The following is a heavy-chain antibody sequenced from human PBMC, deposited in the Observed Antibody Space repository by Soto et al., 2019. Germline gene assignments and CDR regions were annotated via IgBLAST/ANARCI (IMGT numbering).Heavy chain of an antibody. J-gene: IGHJ4*02. CDR3: ARRGPAGTTPLFDY. CDR2: IIPIFGTA. D-gene: IGHD1-1*01. Sequence: ASVKVSCKAPGGTFSSYAISWVRQPPGQGLEWVGGIIPIFGTANYAQKFQGRVTITADESTNTAYMALSILRAEDTAVYYCARRGPAGTTPLFDYWGQGTLVTVSS. V-gene: IGHV1-69*13. CDR1: GGTFSSYA.